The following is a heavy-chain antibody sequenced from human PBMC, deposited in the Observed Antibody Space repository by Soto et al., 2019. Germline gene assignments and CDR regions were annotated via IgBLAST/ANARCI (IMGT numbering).Heavy chain of an antibody. J-gene: IGHJ4*02. D-gene: IGHD3-16*01. Sequence: ESGGGLVQPGGSLRLSCAASGFTFSSYAMSWVRQAPGKGLEWVSAISGSGGSTYYADSVKGRFTISRDNSKNTLYLQMNSLRAEDTAVYYCAKAPLLITFGGGTYYFDYWGQGTLVTVSS. CDR2: ISGSGGST. CDR3: AKAPLLITFGGGTYYFDY. CDR1: GFTFSSYA. V-gene: IGHV3-23*01.